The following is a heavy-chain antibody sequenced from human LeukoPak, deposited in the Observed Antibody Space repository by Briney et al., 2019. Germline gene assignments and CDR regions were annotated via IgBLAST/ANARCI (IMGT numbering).Heavy chain of an antibody. V-gene: IGHV3-21*01. CDR2: ISSSSYI. CDR3: AGERGFGDYEGDWFDP. Sequence: PGGSLRLSCAASGFTFSSYSMNWVRQAPGKGLEWVSSISSSSYIYYADSVKGRFTISRDNAKNSLYLQMNSLRARATAVYYCAGERGFGDYEGDWFDPWGQGTLVTVSS. J-gene: IGHJ5*02. CDR1: GFTFSSYS. D-gene: IGHD4-17*01.